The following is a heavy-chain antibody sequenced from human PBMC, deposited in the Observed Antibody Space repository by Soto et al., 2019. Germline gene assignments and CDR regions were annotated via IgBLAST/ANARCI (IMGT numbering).Heavy chain of an antibody. V-gene: IGHV1-69*01. J-gene: IGHJ6*02. CDR1: GGTFRSNA. Sequence: QVQLVQSGTEVKKPGSSVKVSCKASGGTFRSNAISWVRQAPGQGLEWMGGLIPIFGTTNYAQKFQGRVTITADESASTAYMDLSSLRSDATAVYYCASLPSFYYGSGYGMDVWGQGTTVTVSS. D-gene: IGHD3-10*01. CDR3: ASLPSFYYGSGYGMDV. CDR2: LIPIFGTT.